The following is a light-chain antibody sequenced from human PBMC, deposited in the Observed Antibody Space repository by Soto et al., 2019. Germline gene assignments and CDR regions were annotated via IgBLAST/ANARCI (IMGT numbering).Light chain of an antibody. CDR3: QRYNNWPLT. J-gene: IGKJ4*01. Sequence: DIQMTQSPSSLSASVGDRVTITCRASQSISSYLNWYQQKPGKAPKLLIYDTSARATGVPARFSGSRSGPEFTLTINSLQSEDFAIYYCQRYNNWPLTFGGGTKVDIK. CDR2: DTS. CDR1: QSISSY. V-gene: IGKV1-39*01.